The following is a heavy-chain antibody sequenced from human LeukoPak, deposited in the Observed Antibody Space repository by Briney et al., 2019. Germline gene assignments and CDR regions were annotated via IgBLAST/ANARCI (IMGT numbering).Heavy chain of an antibody. CDR3: AKDWVPAYYYDSSAPRGFDY. CDR2: ISASGGST. CDR1: GFTFSSYA. V-gene: IGHV3-23*01. D-gene: IGHD3-22*01. J-gene: IGHJ4*02. Sequence: GGSLRLSCAASGFTFSSYAMSWVRQAPGKGLEWVSAISASGGSTYYADSVKGRFTISRDNSKNTLYLQMNSLRAEDTAVYYCAKDWVPAYYYDSSAPRGFDYWGQGTLVTVSS.